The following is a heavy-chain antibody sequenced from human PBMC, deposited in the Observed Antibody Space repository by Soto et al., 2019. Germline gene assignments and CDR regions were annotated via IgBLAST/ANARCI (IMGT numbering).Heavy chain of an antibody. Sequence: SVKVSCTPSAYTFTTYDIDWARKATGQGCEWLGWMSSNSGDTGYAQKFQGRVTLTRDTSIRTAYMELSSLTSEDTAVYYCARDWAAAGPFDYWGQGTLVTVSS. CDR3: ARDWAAAGPFDY. J-gene: IGHJ4*02. D-gene: IGHD6-13*01. V-gene: IGHV1-8*02. CDR2: MSSNSGDT. CDR1: AYTFTTYD.